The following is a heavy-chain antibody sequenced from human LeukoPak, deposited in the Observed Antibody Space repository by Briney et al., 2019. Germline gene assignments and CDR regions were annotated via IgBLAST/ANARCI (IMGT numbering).Heavy chain of an antibody. CDR2: INSDGSTT. CDR3: ATRDYTSSKY. V-gene: IGHV3-74*01. CDR1: GFALRSCG. J-gene: IGHJ4*02. D-gene: IGHD2-2*02. Sequence: GGSQHLYSAASGFALRSCGMHGFRKAPGKGLVWVSDINSDGSTTRYADSVQGRFTISRDNAKNTLYLQMNSLRADDTAVYYCATRDYTSSKYWGQGTLVTVAS.